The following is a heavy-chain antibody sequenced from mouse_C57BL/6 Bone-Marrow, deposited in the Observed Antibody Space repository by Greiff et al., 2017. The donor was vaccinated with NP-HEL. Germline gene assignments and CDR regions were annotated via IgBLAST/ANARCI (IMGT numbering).Heavy chain of an antibody. CDR2: ISNGGGST. CDR1: GFTFSDYY. D-gene: IGHD2-3*01. Sequence: EVHLVESGGGLVQPGGSLKLSCAASGFTFSDYYMYWVRQTPEKRLEWVAYISNGGGSTYYPDTVKGRFTISRDNAKNTLYLQMSRLKSEDTAMYYCARHNRIYDGYDYWGQGTTLTVSS. CDR3: ARHNRIYDGYDY. V-gene: IGHV5-12*01. J-gene: IGHJ2*01.